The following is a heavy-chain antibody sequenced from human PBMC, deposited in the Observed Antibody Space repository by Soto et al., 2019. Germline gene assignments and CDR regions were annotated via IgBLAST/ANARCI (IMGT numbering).Heavy chain of an antibody. CDR1: GFTFSSST. Sequence: GWSLRLSCAASGFTFSSSTMNWVRQAPGKGLEWVSAIIGSGGYTYYADSVKGRFTISRDNSKNTLYLQMNSLRAEDTALYYCAKETYYYYGMDVWGQGTTVTVSS. J-gene: IGHJ6*02. CDR2: IIGSGGYT. V-gene: IGHV3-23*01. CDR3: AKETYYYYGMDV.